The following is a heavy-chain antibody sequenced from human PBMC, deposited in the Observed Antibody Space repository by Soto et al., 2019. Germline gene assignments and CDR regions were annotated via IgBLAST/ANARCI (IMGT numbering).Heavy chain of an antibody. CDR3: VRAWEHGYFDY. CDR1: GGSVSSTSYY. CDR2: IHYSGST. Sequence: QVQLQESGPGLVKPSETLSPTCTVSGGSVSSTSYYWSWIRQRPGKGLEWIGYIHYSGSTNYNPSLKSRVTISVDTSKNQFSLKLSSVTAADTAVFYCVRAWEHGYFDYWGQGTLVTVSS. D-gene: IGHD1-26*01. J-gene: IGHJ4*02. V-gene: IGHV4-61*01.